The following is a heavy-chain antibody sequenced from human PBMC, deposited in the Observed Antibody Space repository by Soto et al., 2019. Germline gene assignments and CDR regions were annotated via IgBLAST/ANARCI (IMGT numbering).Heavy chain of an antibody. D-gene: IGHD3-22*01. V-gene: IGHV1-18*01. CDR3: AYYYDSSGYPLGAFDI. CDR1: GYTFTSYG. CDR2: ISAYNGNT. Sequence: ASVKVSCKASGYTFTSYGISWVRQAPGQGLEWMGWISAYNGNTNYAQKLQGRVTMTTDTSTSTAYMELRSLRSDDTAVYYCAYYYDSSGYPLGAFDIWGQATMVTVSS. J-gene: IGHJ3*02.